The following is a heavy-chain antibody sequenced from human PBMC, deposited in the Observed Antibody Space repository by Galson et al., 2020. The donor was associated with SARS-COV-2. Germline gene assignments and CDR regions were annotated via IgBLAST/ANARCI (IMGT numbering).Heavy chain of an antibody. CDR3: ARDPPIFHSHSSGYLYFDY. D-gene: IGHD3-22*01. J-gene: IGHJ4*02. Sequence: ASVTVSCKASGYTFSTFGVSWVRQAPGQGLEWMGWISPYSDYSYYAQKFQGRVAMTTDTSTSTAYLELRSLRSDDTAVYYCARDPPIFHSHSSGYLYFDYWGQGTLVTVSS. CDR1: GYTFSTFG. V-gene: IGHV1-18*01. CDR2: ISPYSDYS.